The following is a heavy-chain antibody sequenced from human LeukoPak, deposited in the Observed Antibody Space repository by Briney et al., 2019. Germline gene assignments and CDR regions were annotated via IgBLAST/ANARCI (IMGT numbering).Heavy chain of an antibody. Sequence: SQKVSCKASGYPFDNFGLTWLRQAPGPGLEWMGWISAYNGNTHYAQKFRGRLTLTTETSTSTAYLELSSLKSDDTAVYYCARDRVGGDLTGVSLYWGQGTLVTVSS. V-gene: IGHV1-18*01. CDR2: ISAYNGNT. D-gene: IGHD4-17*01. CDR1: GYPFDNFG. CDR3: ARDRVGGDLTGVSLY. J-gene: IGHJ4*01.